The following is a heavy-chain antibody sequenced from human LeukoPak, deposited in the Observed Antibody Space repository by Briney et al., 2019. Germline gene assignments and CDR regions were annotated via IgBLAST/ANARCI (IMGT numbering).Heavy chain of an antibody. V-gene: IGHV3-21*06. CDR2: ISSSSSYI. J-gene: IGHJ4*01. Sequence: GGSLRLSCAPSGFTFSSYSMNWVRQAPGKGLEWVSSISSSSSYIYYADSVKGRFTISRDYAKNLLYLQMNSLRNEDTAVYYCARDHGIPGSGSYRFDYWGHGTLVTVSS. D-gene: IGHD3-10*01. CDR3: ARDHGIPGSGSYRFDY. CDR1: GFTFSSYS.